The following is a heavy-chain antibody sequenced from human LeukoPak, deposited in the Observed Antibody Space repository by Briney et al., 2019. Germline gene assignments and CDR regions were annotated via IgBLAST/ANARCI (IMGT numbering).Heavy chain of an antibody. J-gene: IGHJ6*02. V-gene: IGHV3-23*01. Sequence: PGGSLRLSCTASGFTFSNFWMGWVRQAPGKGLEWVSAISGSGGSTYYADSVKGRFTISRDNSKNTLYLQMNSLRAEDTAVYYCAKTRNYYGMDVWGQGTTVTVSS. CDR1: GFTFSNFW. CDR3: AKTRNYYGMDV. CDR2: ISGSGGST.